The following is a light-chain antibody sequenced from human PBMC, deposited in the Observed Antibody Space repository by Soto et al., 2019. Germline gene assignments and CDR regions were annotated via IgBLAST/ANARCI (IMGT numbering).Light chain of an antibody. CDR1: QSVSIY. Sequence: EIVLTQSPATLSFSPGERATLSCRASQSVSIYLAWYQQKPGQAPRLLIYDASNRATGIPARFSGSGSGTDFSLTISSLESEDFAVYYCQQRRNWPLTFGGGTKVEIK. CDR3: QQRRNWPLT. J-gene: IGKJ4*01. CDR2: DAS. V-gene: IGKV3-11*01.